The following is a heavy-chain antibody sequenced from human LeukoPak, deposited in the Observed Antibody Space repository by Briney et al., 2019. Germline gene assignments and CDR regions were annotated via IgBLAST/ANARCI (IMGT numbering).Heavy chain of an antibody. CDR2: ISWNSGSI. CDR3: AKDPGAEAAAGHFDY. V-gene: IGHV3-9*01. CDR1: GFTFDDYA. D-gene: IGHD6-13*01. Sequence: PGRSLRLSCAASGFTFDDYAMHWVRQAPGKGLEWVSGISWNSGSIGYADSVKGRFTISRDNAKNSLYLQMNSLRAEDTALYYCAKDPGAEAAAGHFDYWGQGTLVTVSS. J-gene: IGHJ4*02.